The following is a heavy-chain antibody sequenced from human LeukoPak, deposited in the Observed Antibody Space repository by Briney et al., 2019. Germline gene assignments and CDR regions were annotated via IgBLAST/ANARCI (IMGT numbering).Heavy chain of an antibody. D-gene: IGHD3-10*01. Sequence: SETLSLTCTVSGGSISSGSYYWSWIRQPAGKGLEWIGRIYTSGSTNYNPSLKSRVTISVDTSKNQFSLKLSSVTAADTAVYYCARKGGFGELLLYYYYYMDVWGKGTTVTVSS. CDR3: ARKGGFGELLLYYYYYMDV. V-gene: IGHV4-61*02. CDR2: IYTSGST. CDR1: GGSISSGSYY. J-gene: IGHJ6*03.